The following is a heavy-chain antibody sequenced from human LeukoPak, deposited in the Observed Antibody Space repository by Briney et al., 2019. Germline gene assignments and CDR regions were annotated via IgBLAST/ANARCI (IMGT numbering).Heavy chain of an antibody. V-gene: IGHV3-30*03. CDR3: GILKGAVAGSSFDY. CDR2: ISYDGSNK. Sequence: PGGSLRLSCAASGFTFSSYGMHWVRQAPGKGLEWVAVISYDGSNKYYADSVKGRFTISRDNSKNTLYLQMNSLRAEDTAVYYCGILKGAVAGSSFDYWGQGTLVTVSS. D-gene: IGHD6-19*01. J-gene: IGHJ4*02. CDR1: GFTFSSYG.